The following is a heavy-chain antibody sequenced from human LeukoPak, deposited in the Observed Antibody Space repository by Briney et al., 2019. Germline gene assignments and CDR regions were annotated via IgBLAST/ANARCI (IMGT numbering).Heavy chain of an antibody. CDR2: ISSSSSYI. CDR3: ARDRGSIGWQNWFDP. D-gene: IGHD6-19*01. J-gene: IGHJ5*02. Sequence: GGSLRLSCAASGFTLSSYSMNWVRQAPGKGLEWVSSISSSSSYIYYPDSVKGRFTISKDNAKNSLYLQMNSLRAEDTAVYYCARDRGSIGWQNWFDPGGQGTLVTVSS. CDR1: GFTLSSYS. V-gene: IGHV3-21*01.